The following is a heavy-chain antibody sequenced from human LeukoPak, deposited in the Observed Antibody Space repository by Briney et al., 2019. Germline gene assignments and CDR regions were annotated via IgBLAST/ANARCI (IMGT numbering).Heavy chain of an antibody. V-gene: IGHV4-34*01. D-gene: IGHD3-22*01. CDR1: GGSFSGYY. CDR2: INHSGST. Sequence: PSETLSLTCAVYGGSFSGYYWSWIRQPPGKGLEWIGEINHSGSTNYNPSLKSRVTISVDTSKNQFSLKLSSVTAADTAVYYCAAYYYYDSSGYYYPFDYWGQGTLVTVSS. CDR3: AAYYYYDSSGYYYPFDY. J-gene: IGHJ4*02.